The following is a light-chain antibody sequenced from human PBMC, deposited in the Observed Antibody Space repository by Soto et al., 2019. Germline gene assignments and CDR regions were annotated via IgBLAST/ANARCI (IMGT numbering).Light chain of an antibody. J-gene: IGLJ2*01. CDR2: EVS. CDR1: SSDVGGYNY. Sequence: QSALTQPPSASGSPGQSVTISCTGTSSDVGGYNYVSWYQQHPGKAPKLMIYEVSKRPSGVPDRFSGSKSGNTASLTVSGLQAEDEAVYYCSSYAGSKPLVFGGGTKLTV. V-gene: IGLV2-8*01. CDR3: SSYAGSKPLV.